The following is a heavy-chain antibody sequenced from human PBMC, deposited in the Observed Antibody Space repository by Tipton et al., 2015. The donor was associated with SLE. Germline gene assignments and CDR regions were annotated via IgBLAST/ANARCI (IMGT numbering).Heavy chain of an antibody. D-gene: IGHD6-13*01. CDR3: ASARAAAGTGNFDY. J-gene: IGHJ4*02. CDR1: GYSTSSGYY. Sequence: TLSLTCDVYGYSTSSGYYWAWIRQPPGKGLEWIGSISHSGNTYYNPSLKSRVTTSVDPSRNHFSLNLNSVTAADTAVYYCASARAAAGTGNFDYWGQGALVIVSS. CDR2: ISHSGNT. V-gene: IGHV4-38-2*01.